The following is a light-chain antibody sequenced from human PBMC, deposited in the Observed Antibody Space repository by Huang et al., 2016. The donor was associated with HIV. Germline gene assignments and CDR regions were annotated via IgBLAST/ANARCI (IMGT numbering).Light chain of an antibody. CDR3: QQYDDWPPYT. V-gene: IGKV3-15*01. Sequence: EVVMTQSPATLSVSPGERATLSCRASPRISINLAWYQQKPGQAPRLLIYGASTRATCIPARFSGSGSGTEFTLTISSLQSEDYAVYFCQQYDDWPPYTFGQGTKLEIK. CDR1: PRISIN. CDR2: GAS. J-gene: IGKJ2*01.